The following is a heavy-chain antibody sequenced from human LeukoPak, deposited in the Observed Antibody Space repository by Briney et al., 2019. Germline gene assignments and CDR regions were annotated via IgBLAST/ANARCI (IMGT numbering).Heavy chain of an antibody. CDR3: TTMRSDY. CDR1: GFTFSYAW. V-gene: IGHV3-15*01. CDR2: IRAKTDGGTT. Sequence: GGSLRLSCAASGFTFSYAWMSWVRQAPGKGLEWLGQIRAKTDGGTTDNAAPVKGRFTISRDDSKSTLYLQMNSLRTEDTAVYYCTTMRSDYWGQGTVVTVSS. J-gene: IGHJ4*02.